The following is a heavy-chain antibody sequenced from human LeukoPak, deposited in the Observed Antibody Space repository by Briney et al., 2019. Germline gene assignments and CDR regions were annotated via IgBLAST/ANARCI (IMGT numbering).Heavy chain of an antibody. Sequence: GGSLRLSCAASGFTFSSYSMNWVRQAPGKGLEWVSSISSSSSYIYYADSVKGRFTISRDNAKNSLYLQMNSLRAEDTAVYYCATLIGYDSSGYYGIDYWGQGTLVTVSS. CDR1: GFTFSSYS. D-gene: IGHD3-22*01. J-gene: IGHJ4*02. V-gene: IGHV3-21*04. CDR3: ATLIGYDSSGYYGIDY. CDR2: ISSSSSYI.